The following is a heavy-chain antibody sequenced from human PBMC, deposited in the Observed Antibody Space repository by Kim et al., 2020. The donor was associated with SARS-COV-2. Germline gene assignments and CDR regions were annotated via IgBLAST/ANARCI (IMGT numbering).Heavy chain of an antibody. CDR2: IIHSGGT. D-gene: IGHD3-10*01. J-gene: IGHJ6*02. V-gene: IGHV4-4*02. CDR3: ARDRESSGNYWGGNYKFMDV. Sequence: SETLSLTCAVSGASITSDNWWSWVRQSPGKGLEWIGQIIHSGGTNYNPSFKSRVVMTIDKSKAQFSLWLTSVTAADTAVYFCARDRESSGNYWGGNYKFMDVWGQGTTVTVSS. CDR1: GASITSDNW.